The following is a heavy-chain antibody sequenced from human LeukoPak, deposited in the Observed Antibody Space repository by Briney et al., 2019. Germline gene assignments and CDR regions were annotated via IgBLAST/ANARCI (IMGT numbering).Heavy chain of an antibody. J-gene: IGHJ4*02. CDR3: AREGAAAGSGYYFDY. Sequence: GESLKISCKGSGYSFTSYWIGWVRQMPGKGLEWMGIIYPGDSDTRYSPSFQGQVTISADKSISTAYLQWSSLRAEDTAVYYCAREGAAAGSGYYFDYWGQGTLVAVSS. CDR1: GYSFTSYW. V-gene: IGHV5-51*01. CDR2: IYPGDSDT. D-gene: IGHD6-13*01.